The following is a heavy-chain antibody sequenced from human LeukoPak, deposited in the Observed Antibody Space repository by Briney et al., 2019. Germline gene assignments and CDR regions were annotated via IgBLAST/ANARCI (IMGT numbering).Heavy chain of an antibody. D-gene: IGHD3-10*01. J-gene: IGHJ5*02. Sequence: SETLSLTCAVYGGSFSGYYWSWIRQPPGKGLEWIGEINHSGSTNYNPSLKSRVTISVDTSKNQFSLKLSSVTAADTAAYYCARGCPLLLWFGELRGDWFDPWGQGTLVTVSS. CDR3: ARGCPLLLWFGELRGDWFDP. CDR2: INHSGST. CDR1: GGSFSGYY. V-gene: IGHV4-34*01.